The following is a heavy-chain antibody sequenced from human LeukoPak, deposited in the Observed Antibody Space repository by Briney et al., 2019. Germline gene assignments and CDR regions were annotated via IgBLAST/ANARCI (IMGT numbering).Heavy chain of an antibody. CDR3: ARVDSSGWYRYFDY. D-gene: IGHD6-19*01. CDR2: IYYSGST. CDR1: GGSISSGDYY. Sequence: TQTLSLTCTVSGGSISSGDYYWSWIRQPPGKGLEWIGYIYYSGSTYYSPSLKSRVTISVDTSKNQFSLKLSSVTAADTAVYYCARVDSSGWYRYFDYWGQGTLVTVSS. V-gene: IGHV4-30-4*08. J-gene: IGHJ4*02.